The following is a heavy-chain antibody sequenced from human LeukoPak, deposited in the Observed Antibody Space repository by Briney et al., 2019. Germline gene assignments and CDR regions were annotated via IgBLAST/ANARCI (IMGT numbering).Heavy chain of an antibody. CDR3: AREEQSGSSWFAY. CDR2: INPNSGGT. V-gene: IGHV1-2*02. D-gene: IGHD6-13*01. CDR1: GYTFTGYY. J-gene: IGHJ4*02. Sequence: ASVKVSCKASGYTFTGYYMHWVRQAPGQGLEWMGWINPNSGGTNYAQKFQGRVTMTRDTSISTAYMELSRLRSDDTAMYYCAREEQSGSSWFAYWGQGTVVTVSS.